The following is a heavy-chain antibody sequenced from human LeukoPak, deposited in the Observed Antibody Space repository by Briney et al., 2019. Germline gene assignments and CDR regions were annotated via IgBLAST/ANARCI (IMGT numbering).Heavy chain of an antibody. CDR2: VWFGESSQ. J-gene: IGHJ4*02. CDR3: AKGGRDTSKYYFDY. V-gene: IGHV3-30*02. Sequence: GGSLRLSCAASGFTFSNSGMHWVRLAPGKGLEWVAGVWFGESSQSYADSVKGRFTISRDNSKNTVWLEMNSLRVEDTAVYYCAKGGRDTSKYYFDYWGQGTQVTVSS. D-gene: IGHD1-26*01. CDR1: GFTFSNSG.